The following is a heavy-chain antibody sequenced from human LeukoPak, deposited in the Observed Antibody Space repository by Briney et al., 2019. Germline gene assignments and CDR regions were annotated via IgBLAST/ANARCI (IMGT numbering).Heavy chain of an antibody. CDR3: ARDRYSYGTTFDY. CDR2: INPSGGST. D-gene: IGHD5-18*01. V-gene: IGHV1-46*01. J-gene: IGHJ4*02. Sequence: ASVKVSFKASGYTFTSYYMHWVRQAPGQGLEWMGLINPSGGSTSYAQKFQGRVTMTRDTSTSTVYMELSSLRSEDTAVYYCARDRYSYGTTFDYWGQGTLVTVSS. CDR1: GYTFTSYY.